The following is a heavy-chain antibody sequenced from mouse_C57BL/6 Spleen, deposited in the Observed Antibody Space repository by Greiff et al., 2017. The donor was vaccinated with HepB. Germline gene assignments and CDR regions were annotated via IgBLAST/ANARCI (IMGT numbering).Heavy chain of an antibody. J-gene: IGHJ4*01. Sequence: VQLQQPGAELVRPGSSVKLSCKASGYTFTSYWMHWVKQRPIQGLEWIGNIDPSDSETHYNQKFKDKATLTVDKSSSTAYMQLSSLTSEDSAVYYCARSETGNYAMDYWGQGTSVTVSS. CDR2: IDPSDSET. CDR1: GYTFTSYW. V-gene: IGHV1-52*01. CDR3: ARSETGNYAMDY.